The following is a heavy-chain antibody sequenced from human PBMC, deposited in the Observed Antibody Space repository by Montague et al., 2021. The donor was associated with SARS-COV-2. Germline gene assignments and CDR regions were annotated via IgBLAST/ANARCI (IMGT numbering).Heavy chain of an antibody. CDR1: GFSFSFYA. Sequence: SRRFSCAASGFSFSFYAMSWVRQAPGKGLEWVSGIRGSGGSTYYADSVKGRFTISRDNSKNTLYLQMNSLRAGDTAVYYCARMDILTAYPDDYWGQGILVTVSS. V-gene: IGHV3-23*01. CDR2: IRGSGGST. CDR3: ARMDILTAYPDDY. D-gene: IGHD3-9*01. J-gene: IGHJ4*02.